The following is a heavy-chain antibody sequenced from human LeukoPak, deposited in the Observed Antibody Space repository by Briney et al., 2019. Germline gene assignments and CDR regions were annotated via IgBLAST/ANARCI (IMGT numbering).Heavy chain of an antibody. CDR1: GFAVRNNY. V-gene: IGHV3-66*01. Sequence: GGSLRLSCEASGFAVRNNYMTWVRQAPGKGLEWVSVIYSGGGTYYADSVKDRFTISRDNSKNTLFLQMNSLRVEDSAVYYCTRVFAYSYGDFDNWGQGTLVAVSS. CDR3: TRVFAYSYGDFDN. D-gene: IGHD5-18*01. J-gene: IGHJ4*02. CDR2: IYSGGGT.